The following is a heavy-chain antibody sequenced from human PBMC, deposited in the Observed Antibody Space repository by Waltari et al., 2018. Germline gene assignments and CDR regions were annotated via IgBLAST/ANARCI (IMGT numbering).Heavy chain of an antibody. V-gene: IGHV1-69*05. CDR2: IIPIVGTA. D-gene: IGHD1-26*01. CDR3: ARDLRAGATRGAFDI. CDR1: GGTFSSYA. Sequence: QVQLVQSGAEVKKPGSSVKVSCKASGGTFSSYAISWVRQAPGQGLEWMGGIIPIVGTANYAQKFQGRVTITTDESTSTAYMELSSLRSEDTAVYYCARDLRAGATRGAFDIWGQGTMVTVSS. J-gene: IGHJ3*02.